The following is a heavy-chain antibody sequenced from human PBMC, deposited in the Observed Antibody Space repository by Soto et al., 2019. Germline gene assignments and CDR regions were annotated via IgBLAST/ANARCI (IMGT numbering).Heavy chain of an antibody. CDR3: ASAAWDSSGYNKPDY. V-gene: IGHV1-2*02. J-gene: IGHJ4*02. CDR2: INPNSGGT. D-gene: IGHD3-22*01. CDR1: GYTFTGYY. Sequence: GASVKVSCKASGYTFTGYYMHWVRQAPGQGLEWMGWINPNSGGTNYAQKFQGRVTMTRDTSISTAYMELSRLRSDDTAVYYCASAAWDSSGYNKPDYWGQGTLVTVSS.